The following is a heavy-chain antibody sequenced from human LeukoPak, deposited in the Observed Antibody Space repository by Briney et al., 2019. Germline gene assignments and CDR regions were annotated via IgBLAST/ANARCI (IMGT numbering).Heavy chain of an antibody. V-gene: IGHV1-3*01. CDR2: INAGNGNT. Sequence: ASVKVSCKASGYTFTSYAMHWVRQAPGQRLEWMGWINAGNGNTKYSQKFQGRVTITRDTSASTAYMELSSLRSEDTAVYYCARGLRLRGGYYDSSGYDYWGQGTLVTVSS. CDR3: ARGLRLRGGYYDSSGYDY. D-gene: IGHD3-22*01. J-gene: IGHJ4*02. CDR1: GYTFTSYA.